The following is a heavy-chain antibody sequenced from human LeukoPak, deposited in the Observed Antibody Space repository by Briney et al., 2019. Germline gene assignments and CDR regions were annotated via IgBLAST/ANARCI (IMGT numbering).Heavy chain of an antibody. Sequence: GRSLRLSCAASGFTFSSYGMHWVRQAPGKGLEGVAVIWYDGSNKYYADSVKGRFTISRDNSKDTLYLQMNSLRAEDTAVYYCAKDGAGSVISWGQGTLVAVSS. D-gene: IGHD3-10*01. CDR2: IWYDGSNK. CDR1: GFTFSSYG. CDR3: AKDGAGSVIS. V-gene: IGHV3-33*03. J-gene: IGHJ4*02.